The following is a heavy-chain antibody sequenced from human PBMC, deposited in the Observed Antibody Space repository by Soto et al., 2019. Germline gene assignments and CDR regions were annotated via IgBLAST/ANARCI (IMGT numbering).Heavy chain of an antibody. D-gene: IGHD3-16*01. CDR1: GYPFTSYY. CDR2: INPSSGST. Sequence: ASVKVSCKASGYPFTSYYVHWVRQAPGQGLEWMRFINPSSGSTSYAQKFQGRVTMTRDTSTSTVYMEVSSLRSEDTAVYYCAREMYTTRGSPFDYWGQRTLVTVSS. V-gene: IGHV1-46*01. J-gene: IGHJ4*02. CDR3: AREMYTTRGSPFDY.